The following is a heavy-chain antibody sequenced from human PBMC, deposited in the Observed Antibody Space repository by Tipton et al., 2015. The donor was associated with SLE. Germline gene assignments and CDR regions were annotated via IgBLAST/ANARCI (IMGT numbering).Heavy chain of an antibody. J-gene: IGHJ6*03. CDR2: ISWNSGSI. CDR3: AKDAVAAAQDYYMGV. CDR1: GFTFDDYA. Sequence: RSLRLSCAASGFTFDDYAMHWVRQAPGKGLEWVSGISWNSGSIGYADSVKGRFTISRDNAKNSLYLQMNSLRAEDTALYYCAKDAVAAAQDYYMGVWGKGTTVTVSS. V-gene: IGHV3-9*01. D-gene: IGHD6-13*01.